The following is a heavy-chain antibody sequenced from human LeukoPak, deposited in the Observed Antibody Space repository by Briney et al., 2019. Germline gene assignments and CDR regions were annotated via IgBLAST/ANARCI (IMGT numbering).Heavy chain of an antibody. CDR2: MNPNSGNT. Sequence: ASVKVSCKASGYTFTSYDINWVRQATGQGLEWMGWMNPNSGNTGYAQKFQGRVTMTRNTSISTAYMEPSSLRSEDTAVYYCARGRRVRGVPHDAFDIWGQGTMVTVSS. CDR3: ARGRRVRGVPHDAFDI. CDR1: GYTFTSYD. J-gene: IGHJ3*02. V-gene: IGHV1-8*01. D-gene: IGHD3-10*01.